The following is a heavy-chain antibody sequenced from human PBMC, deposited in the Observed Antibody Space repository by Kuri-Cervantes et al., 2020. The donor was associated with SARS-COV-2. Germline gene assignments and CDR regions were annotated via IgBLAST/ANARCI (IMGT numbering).Heavy chain of an antibody. CDR2: IYYSGST. Sequence: ESLKISCTVSGGSISSYYWSWIRQPPGKGLEWIGYIYYSGSTNYNPSLKSRVTISVDTSKNQFPLKLSSVTAADTAVYYCARHGGSTPLDFDYWGQGTLVTVSS. V-gene: IGHV4-59*01. CDR1: GGSISSYY. CDR3: ARHGGSTPLDFDY. D-gene: IGHD1-26*01. J-gene: IGHJ4*02.